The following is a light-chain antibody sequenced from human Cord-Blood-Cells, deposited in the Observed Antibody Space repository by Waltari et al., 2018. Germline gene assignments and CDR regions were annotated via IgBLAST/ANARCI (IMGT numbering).Light chain of an antibody. CDR3: NSRDSRGKHWV. V-gene: IGLV3-19*01. Sequence: SSELTQDPAVSVPLCQTVRITCQGDSLRRHSSRCYQQEPGQATVLVIYGKNTRPSGIPDRFSGSSSGNTASLAIIGAQAEDEAEYYCNSRDSRGKHWVFGGGTKLTVL. CDR2: GKN. J-gene: IGLJ3*02. CDR1: SLRRHS.